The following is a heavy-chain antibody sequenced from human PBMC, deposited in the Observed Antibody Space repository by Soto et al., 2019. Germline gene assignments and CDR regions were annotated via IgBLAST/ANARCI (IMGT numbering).Heavy chain of an antibody. Sequence: QVQLVQSGTEVKKSGASVNVSCKAFGYTFTSYGFSWVRQVPGQGLAWLGWISAFNGDTQYAQTMKGRLTVTTDTSTTTVHMELRSLTPADTAVYYCTREAGWQRMVPYDWGQGTLVTVS. D-gene: IGHD6-25*01. CDR3: TREAGWQRMVPYD. CDR1: GYTFTSYG. J-gene: IGHJ4*02. CDR2: ISAFNGDT. V-gene: IGHV1-18*04.